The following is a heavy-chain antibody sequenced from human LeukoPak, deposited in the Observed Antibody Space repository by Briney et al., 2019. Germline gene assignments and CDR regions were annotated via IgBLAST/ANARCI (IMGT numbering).Heavy chain of an antibody. CDR2: IYSGGTT. CDR1: GFTFSTFA. Sequence: GGSLRLSCAASGFTFSTFAMIWVRQPPGKGLEWVSVIYSGGTTYYVDSVKGRFTISRDNSKNTLYLQMNSLRAEDTAVYYCARDSRYCGGDCFDPWGQGTLVTVSS. CDR3: ARDSRYCGGDCFDP. J-gene: IGHJ5*02. D-gene: IGHD2-21*01. V-gene: IGHV3-23*03.